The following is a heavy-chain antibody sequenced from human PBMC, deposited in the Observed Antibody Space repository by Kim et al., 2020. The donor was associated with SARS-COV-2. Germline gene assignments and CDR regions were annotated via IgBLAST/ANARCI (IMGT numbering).Heavy chain of an antibody. Sequence: ASVKVSCKASGYTFTSYYMHWVRQAPGQGLEWMGIINPSGGSTSYAQKFQGRVTMTRDTSTSTVYMELSSLRSEDTAVYYCARDPSYCSSTSCYLFDPWGQGTLVTVSS. CDR3: ARDPSYCSSTSCYLFDP. D-gene: IGHD2-2*01. V-gene: IGHV1-46*01. J-gene: IGHJ5*02. CDR1: GYTFTSYY. CDR2: INPSGGST.